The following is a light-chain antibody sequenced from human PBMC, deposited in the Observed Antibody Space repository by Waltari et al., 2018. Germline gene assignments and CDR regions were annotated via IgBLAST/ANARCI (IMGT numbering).Light chain of an antibody. CDR2: KAS. J-gene: IGKJ4*02. Sequence: DIQMTQSPPTLPASVGDRVTITCRASQSIPGWLAWYQQKPGRAPKLRIYKASILESGVPSRFSGGGSGTEFTLTISSLQPDDFATYYCQHYDSYSATFGRGTKVEIK. V-gene: IGKV1-5*03. CDR1: QSIPGW. CDR3: QHYDSYSAT.